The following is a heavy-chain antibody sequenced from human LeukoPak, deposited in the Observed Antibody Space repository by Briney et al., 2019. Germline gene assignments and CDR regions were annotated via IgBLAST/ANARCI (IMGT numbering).Heavy chain of an antibody. Sequence: SETLSLTCTVSGGSISSGGYYWSWIRQHPGKGLEWIGYIYYSGSTYYNPSLKSRVTISVDASKNQFSLKLSSVTAADTAVYYCARDSAAAGADYWGQGTLVTVSS. CDR2: IYYSGST. CDR1: GGSISSGGYY. J-gene: IGHJ4*02. CDR3: ARDSAAAGADY. D-gene: IGHD6-13*01. V-gene: IGHV4-31*03.